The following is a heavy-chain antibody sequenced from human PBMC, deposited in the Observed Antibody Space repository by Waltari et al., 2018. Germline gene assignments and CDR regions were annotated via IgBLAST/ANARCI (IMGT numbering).Heavy chain of an antibody. Sequence: QVHLQQWGAGLLKPSETLSLTCAVYGGPFSGYYWAWLRQPPGKGPEWIGEIKSGGNINLNPALKSRVIMSVDTSKNQVFLKLTSVTAADTAVYYCARAEQGGSAVGPDFQHWGQGTLVTVSS. J-gene: IGHJ1*01. CDR1: GGPFSGYY. D-gene: IGHD1-26*01. V-gene: IGHV4-34*01. CDR3: ARAEQGGSAVGPDFQH. CDR2: IKSGGNI.